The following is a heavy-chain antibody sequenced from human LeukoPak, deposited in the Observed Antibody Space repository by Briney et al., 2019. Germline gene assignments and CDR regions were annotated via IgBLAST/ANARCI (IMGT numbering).Heavy chain of an antibody. V-gene: IGHV4-59*08. CDR3: ARHLLELSSSWYGDAFDI. Sequence: SETLSLTCTVSGGSISSNYWSWIRQPPGKGLERIGYIHNSGSTNYNPSLKSRVTISVDTSKNQFSLKLSSVTAADTAAYYCARHLLELSSSWYGDAFDIWGQGTMVTVSS. J-gene: IGHJ3*02. D-gene: IGHD6-13*01. CDR2: IHNSGST. CDR1: GGSISSNY.